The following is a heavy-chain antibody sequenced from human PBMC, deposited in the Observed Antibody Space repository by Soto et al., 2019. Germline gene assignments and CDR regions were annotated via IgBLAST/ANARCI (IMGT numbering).Heavy chain of an antibody. CDR2: IYPGDSDT. Sequence: GESLKISCKGSGYSFTSYWIGWGRQMPGKGLEWMGIIYPGDSDTRYSPSFQGQVTISADKSISTAYLQWSSLKASDTAMYYCASSGLTDCCGGSCYYYYYGMDVWGQRTKVTVSS. J-gene: IGHJ6*02. CDR1: GYSFTSYW. V-gene: IGHV5-51*01. CDR3: ASSGLTDCCGGSCYYYYYGMDV. D-gene: IGHD2-15*01.